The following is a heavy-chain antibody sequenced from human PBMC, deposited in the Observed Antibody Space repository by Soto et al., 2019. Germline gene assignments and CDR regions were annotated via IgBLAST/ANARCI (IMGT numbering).Heavy chain of an antibody. D-gene: IGHD5-12*01. CDR3: AKDRLSPTRYDYLVSDGMDV. CDR1: GFTFSSYG. CDR2: ISYDGSNK. J-gene: IGHJ6*02. Sequence: QVQLVESGGGVVQPGRSLRLPCAASGFTFSSYGMHWVRQAPGKGLEWVAVISYDGSNKYYADSVKGRFTISRDNSKNTLYLQMNSLRAEDTAVYYCAKDRLSPTRYDYLVSDGMDVWGQGTTVTVSS. V-gene: IGHV3-30*18.